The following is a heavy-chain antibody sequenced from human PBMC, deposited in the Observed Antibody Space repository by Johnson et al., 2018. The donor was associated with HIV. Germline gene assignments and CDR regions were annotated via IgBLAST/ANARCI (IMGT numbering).Heavy chain of an antibody. D-gene: IGHD1-26*01. V-gene: IGHV3-7*01. CDR2: IKEDGSQK. J-gene: IGHJ3*02. CDR1: GFTFSDYY. CDR3: ARDGFYSGSYDMFDI. Sequence: VQLVESGGGLVQPGGSLRLSCAASGFTFSDYYMTWIRQAPGKGLEWVANIKEDGSQKYYVDAVKGRITISRDNAKNSLDLQMNSLRGEDTAVYYCARDGFYSGSYDMFDIWGQGTMVTVSS.